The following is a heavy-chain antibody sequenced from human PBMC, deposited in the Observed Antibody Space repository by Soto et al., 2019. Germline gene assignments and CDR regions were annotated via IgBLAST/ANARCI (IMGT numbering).Heavy chain of an antibody. J-gene: IGHJ4*02. CDR2: IYYSGST. V-gene: IGHV4-39*01. CDR1: GGSISSSSYY. D-gene: IGHD2-8*01. CDR3: ARQAVVLMVYAIDY. Sequence: SQTLSLTCTVSGGSISSSSYYWGWIRQPPGKGLEWIGSIYYSGSTYYNPSLKSRVTISVDTSKNQFSLKLSSVTAADTAVYYCARQAVVLMVYAIDYWGQGTLVTVSS.